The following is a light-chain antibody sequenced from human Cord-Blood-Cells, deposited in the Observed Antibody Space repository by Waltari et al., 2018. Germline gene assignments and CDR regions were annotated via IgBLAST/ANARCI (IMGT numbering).Light chain of an antibody. J-gene: IGKJ2*01. Sequence: DIQMTQSPSSLSASVGDRVTITCRASQSISSYLNWYQQKPGKAPKLLIYAASSLQSGVPSRCSGSGSETDFTLTISSLQPEDVATYYCQQSYSTPYTFGQGTKLEIK. CDR2: AAS. V-gene: IGKV1-39*01. CDR1: QSISSY. CDR3: QQSYSTPYT.